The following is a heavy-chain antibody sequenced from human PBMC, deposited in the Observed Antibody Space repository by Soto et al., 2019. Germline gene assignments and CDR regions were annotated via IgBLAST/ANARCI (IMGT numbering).Heavy chain of an antibody. D-gene: IGHD6-13*01. CDR2: IYASGSA. V-gene: IGHV4-4*07. Sequence: QAQLQESGPVLVKPSESLSLTCTLSTGSISTFYWNWIRQPAGGKGLEWIGRIYASGSANYNPSLKSRVTMSVDTSKNQLFLNLSSVTAADTAMYYCARHHVCGRTIAGAAEFWCQGTLVTVSS. CDR3: ARHHVCGRTIAGAAEF. CDR1: TGSISTFY. J-gene: IGHJ4*02.